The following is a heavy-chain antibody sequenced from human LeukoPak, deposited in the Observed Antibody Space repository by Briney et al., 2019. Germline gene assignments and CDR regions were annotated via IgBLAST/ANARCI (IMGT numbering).Heavy chain of an antibody. CDR3: AREPPSIAAAGY. D-gene: IGHD6-13*01. Sequence: PGGSLRLSRAASGFTFSSYSMNWVRQAPGEGLEWVSSISSSSSYIYYADSVKGRFTISRDNAKNSLYLQMNSLRAEDTAVYYCAREPPSIAAAGYWGQGTLVTVSS. CDR2: ISSSSSYI. V-gene: IGHV3-21*01. J-gene: IGHJ4*02. CDR1: GFTFSSYS.